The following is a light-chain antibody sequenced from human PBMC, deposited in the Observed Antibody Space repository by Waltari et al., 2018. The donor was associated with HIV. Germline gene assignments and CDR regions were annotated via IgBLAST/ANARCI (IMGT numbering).Light chain of an antibody. CDR3: AAWDDSLNAWV. V-gene: IGLV1-44*01. J-gene: IGLJ3*02. CDR1: SSNIGSNT. Sequence: QSVLTQPPSASGTPGQRVTISCSGSSSNIGSNTVNWYQQLPGTAPKLLIYSKNRRPSGVPDRFSGSKSGTSASLAISGLQSEDEADYYCAAWDDSLNAWVFGGGTKLTVL. CDR2: SKN.